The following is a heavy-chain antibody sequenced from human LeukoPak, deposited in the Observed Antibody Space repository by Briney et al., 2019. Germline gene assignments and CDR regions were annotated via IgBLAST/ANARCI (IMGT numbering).Heavy chain of an antibody. J-gene: IGHJ4*02. CDR1: RFIFSNYW. D-gene: IGHD6-13*01. V-gene: IGHV3-7*03. CDR3: VKDGSSWYKYFDY. Sequence: GGSLRLSCAASRFIFSNYWMTWVRQAPGKGLQWVASIKQDGGETHYVDSVKGRFTVSRDNAKNSLYLQMNGLSAEDTALYYCVKDGSSWYKYFDYWGQGTLVTVSS. CDR2: IKQDGGET.